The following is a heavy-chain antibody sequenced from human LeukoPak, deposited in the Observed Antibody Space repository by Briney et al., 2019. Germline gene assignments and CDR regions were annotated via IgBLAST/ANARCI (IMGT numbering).Heavy chain of an antibody. CDR3: AKALRQQPRAYGY. V-gene: IGHV3-23*01. CDR1: GFTFSAYA. D-gene: IGHD6-13*01. CDR2: IATSDAYT. Sequence: GGSLRLSCAASGFTFSAYAMTWDRQGPGTGLECVSTIATSDAYTYYADSVQGRFTISRDNSKNTLYLQMDSLRAEDTAIYYCAKALRQQPRAYGYWGQGTLVTVSS. J-gene: IGHJ4*02.